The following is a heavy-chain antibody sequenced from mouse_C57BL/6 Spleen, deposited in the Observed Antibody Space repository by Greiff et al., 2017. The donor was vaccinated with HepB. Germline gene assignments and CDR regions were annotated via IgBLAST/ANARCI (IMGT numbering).Heavy chain of an antibody. D-gene: IGHD1-1*01. CDR3: ARRYDGRGFDY. Sequence: DVMLVESGGGLVQPGGSLKLSCAASGFTFSDYYMYWVRQTPEKRLEWVAYISNGGGSTYYPETVKGRFTISRDNAKNNLYLQMSRLKSEDTAMYYYARRYDGRGFDYWGQGTTLTVSS. J-gene: IGHJ2*01. CDR1: GFTFSDYY. CDR2: ISNGGGST. V-gene: IGHV5-12*01.